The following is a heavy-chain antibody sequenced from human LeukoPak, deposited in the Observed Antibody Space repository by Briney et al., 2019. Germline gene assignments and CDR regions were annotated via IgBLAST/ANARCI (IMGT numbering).Heavy chain of an antibody. Sequence: GASVKVSCKASGYTFTGYYMHWVRQAPGQGLEWMGWINPNSGGTNYAQKFQGGVTMTRDTSISTAYMELSRLRSDDTAVYYCARDFNTYRSGWYDYRGQGTLVTVSS. J-gene: IGHJ4*02. D-gene: IGHD6-19*01. V-gene: IGHV1-2*02. CDR1: GYTFTGYY. CDR2: INPNSGGT. CDR3: ARDFNTYRSGWYDY.